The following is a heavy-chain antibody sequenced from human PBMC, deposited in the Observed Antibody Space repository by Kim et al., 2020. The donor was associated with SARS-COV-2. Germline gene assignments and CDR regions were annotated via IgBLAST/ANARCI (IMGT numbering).Heavy chain of an antibody. J-gene: IGHJ4*02. V-gene: IGHV3-30*02. CDR2: EGSTK. CDR3: AKAEAYDY. Sequence: EGSTKYYADPVKGRFTISRDKSKNTLYLQMNSLRAEDTAVYYCAKAEAYDYWGQGTLVTVSS.